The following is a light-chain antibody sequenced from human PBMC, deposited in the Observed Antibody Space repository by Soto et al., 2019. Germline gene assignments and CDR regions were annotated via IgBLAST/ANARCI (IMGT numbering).Light chain of an antibody. CDR2: GAS. J-gene: IGKJ4*01. Sequence: EIVLTHSPGTLSLSPGERATLSCRASQSVSNNYLAWYQQKPGQAPRLLIYGASNRATGIPDRFSGSGSGTDFTLTISSLQSEDFAVYYCQHRPFGGGTKVDIK. V-gene: IGKV3-20*01. CDR3: QHRP. CDR1: QSVSNNY.